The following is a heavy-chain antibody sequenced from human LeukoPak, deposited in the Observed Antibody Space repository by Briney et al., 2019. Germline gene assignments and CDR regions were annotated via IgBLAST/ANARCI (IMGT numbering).Heavy chain of an antibody. J-gene: IGHJ4*02. CDR2: VSYSGST. Sequence: SETLSLTCTVSGDSISSSSSYWGWIRQPPGKGLEWIATVSYSGSTYYNPSLKSRVTISVDTSKNQFSLKLSSVTAADTAVYYCARHRNLSGYLFFDYWGQGTLVTVSS. CDR3: ARHRNLSGYLFFDY. CDR1: GDSISSSSSY. D-gene: IGHD3-3*01. V-gene: IGHV4-39*01.